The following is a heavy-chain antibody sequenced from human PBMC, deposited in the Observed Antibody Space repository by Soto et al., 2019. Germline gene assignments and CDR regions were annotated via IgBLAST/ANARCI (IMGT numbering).Heavy chain of an antibody. V-gene: IGHV3-7*01. CDR1: GFSFSSYL. J-gene: IGHJ5*02. CDR2: LKQGGTEK. CDR3: TGGARGDCASNWFDP. D-gene: IGHD2-21*02. Sequence: EVQLVESGGGLVQPGGSLRLSCVGSGFSFSSYLMAWVRQAPGEGLEWVADLKQGGTEKYYVDSVKGRFIISRDNAKNAVYLQLNNRRPEDTAVYYCTGGARGDCASNWFDPWGQGTLVTVSS.